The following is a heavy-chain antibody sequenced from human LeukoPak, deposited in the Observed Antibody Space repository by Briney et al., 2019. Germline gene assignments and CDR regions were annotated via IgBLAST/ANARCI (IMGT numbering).Heavy chain of an antibody. V-gene: IGHV3-48*01. CDR2: ISGGGGTI. J-gene: IGHJ4*02. CDR3: VRDLGGRSGH. CDR1: GFTFSAYS. Sequence: GGSLRLSCAASGFTFSAYSMNWVRQAPGKGLEWVSFISGGGGTIYYADSVKGRFTISRDNAKNSLHLQMDSLRVEDTAVYYCVRDLGGRSGHWGQGTLVTVSS. D-gene: IGHD1-26*01.